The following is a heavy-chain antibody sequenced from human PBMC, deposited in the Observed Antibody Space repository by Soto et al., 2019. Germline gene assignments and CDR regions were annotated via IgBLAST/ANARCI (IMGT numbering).Heavy chain of an antibody. CDR1: GGSISSYY. CDR3: ARENLEAVWGQHRRSGFDP. Sequence: QVQLQESGPGLVKPSGTLSLTCTVSGGSISSYYWSWIRQPPGKGLEWIGYIYYSGSTNYNPSLKSRVTISVDTSKNQFSLKLSSVTAADTAVYYCARENLEAVWGQHRRSGFDPWGQGTLVTVSS. CDR2: IYYSGST. V-gene: IGHV4-59*01. J-gene: IGHJ5*02. D-gene: IGHD6-13*01.